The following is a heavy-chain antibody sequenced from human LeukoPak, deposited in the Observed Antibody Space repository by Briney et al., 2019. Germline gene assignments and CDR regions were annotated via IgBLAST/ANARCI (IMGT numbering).Heavy chain of an antibody. D-gene: IGHD1-26*01. J-gene: IGHJ4*02. V-gene: IGHV3-23*01. Sequence: GGSLRLSCAASGFTFSSYAMSWVRQAPGKGLEWVSAISGSGGSTYYADSVKGRFTNSRDNSKNTLYLQMNSLRAEDTAVYYCAKTWEQPHYFDYWGQGTLVTVSS. CDR2: ISGSGGST. CDR3: AKTWEQPHYFDY. CDR1: GFTFSSYA.